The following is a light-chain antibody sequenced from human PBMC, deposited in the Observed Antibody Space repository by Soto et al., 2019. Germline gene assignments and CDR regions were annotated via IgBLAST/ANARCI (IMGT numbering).Light chain of an antibody. Sequence: EIVLTQSPGTLSLSAGERATLSCRASQSISTSYLAWYQQKPGRAPRLLVYGTSTRATGIPSRFSGSGSGTDFTLTISRLEPEDFAVYYCQQYGDSPFTFGPGTKVDIK. J-gene: IGKJ3*01. V-gene: IGKV3-20*01. CDR2: GTS. CDR3: QQYGDSPFT. CDR1: QSISTSY.